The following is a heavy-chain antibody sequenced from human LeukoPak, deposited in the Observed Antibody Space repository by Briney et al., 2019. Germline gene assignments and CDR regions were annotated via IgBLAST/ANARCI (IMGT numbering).Heavy chain of an antibody. Sequence: SETLSLTCTVSGGSISSSSYYWGWIRQPPGKGLEWIGSIYYSGSTYYNPSLKSRVTISVDTSKNQFSLKLSSVNAADTAVYSCARDSSYAFDIWGQGTMVTVSS. J-gene: IGHJ3*02. CDR2: IYYSGST. CDR3: ARDSSYAFDI. V-gene: IGHV4-39*07. CDR1: GGSISSSSYY.